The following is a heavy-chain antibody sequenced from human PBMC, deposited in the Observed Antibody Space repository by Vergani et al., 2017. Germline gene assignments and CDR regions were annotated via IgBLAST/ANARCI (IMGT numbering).Heavy chain of an antibody. CDR2: IFPKSGGT. Sequence: QVQVVQSGAEVKKPGASVKVSCQASGYTFSDYFIHWVRQAPGQGLEWMGWIFPKSGGTNYAQKFRGRVTMTRDTSINTVYMELTKLRSDDTAMYFCARVVRDIVVVPAPMDVWGKGTTVTVSS. J-gene: IGHJ6*04. CDR3: ARVVRDIVVVPAPMDV. V-gene: IGHV1-2*02. D-gene: IGHD2-2*01. CDR1: GYTFSDYF.